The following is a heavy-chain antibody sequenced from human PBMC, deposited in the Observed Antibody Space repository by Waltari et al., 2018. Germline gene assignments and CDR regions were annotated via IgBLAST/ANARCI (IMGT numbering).Heavy chain of an antibody. CDR3: AREGGSTCFDY. V-gene: IGHV3-33*01. J-gene: IGHJ4*02. CDR1: GFTFSRYG. D-gene: IGHD2-15*01. CDR2: IWYDGSNK. Sequence: VQLVESGGGVVQPGRSLGLSCAASGFTFSRYGMHWVRQAPGKGLEWVAVIWYDGSNKYYADSVKGRFTISRDNSKNTLYLQMNSLRAEDTAVYYCAREGGSTCFDYWGQGTLVTVSS.